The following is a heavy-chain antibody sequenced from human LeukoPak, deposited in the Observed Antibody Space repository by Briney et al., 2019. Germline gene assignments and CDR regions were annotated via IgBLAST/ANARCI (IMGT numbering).Heavy chain of an antibody. CDR2: INSDGSST. D-gene: IGHD3-10*01. J-gene: IGHJ4*02. V-gene: IGHV3-74*01. CDR1: GFTFSSYW. Sequence: PGGSLRLSCAAFGFTFSSYWMHWVRQAPGKGLVWVSRINSDGSSTSYADSVKGRFAISRDNSKNTLHLQMNSLRAEDTAVYYCARDLLLWFGELSGDSDYWGQGTLVTVSS. CDR3: ARDLLLWFGELSGDSDY.